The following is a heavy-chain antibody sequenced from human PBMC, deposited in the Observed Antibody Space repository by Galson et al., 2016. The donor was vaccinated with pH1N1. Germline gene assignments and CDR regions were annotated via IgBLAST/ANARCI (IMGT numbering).Heavy chain of an antibody. CDR2: MNPADGGS. V-gene: IGHV1-46*01. D-gene: IGHD3-9*01. Sequence: GLEWMAVMNPADGGSIYNQKFQGRVTLTRDTSTSSVYMALTNLRSDDAAVYYCARRYYFDSWGQGTQVTVSS. CDR3: ARRYYFDS. J-gene: IGHJ4*02.